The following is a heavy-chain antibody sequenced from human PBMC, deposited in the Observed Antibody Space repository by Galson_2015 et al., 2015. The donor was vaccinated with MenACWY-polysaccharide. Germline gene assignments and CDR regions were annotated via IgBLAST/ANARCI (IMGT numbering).Heavy chain of an antibody. CDR2: LISSGGST. V-gene: IGHV3-23*01. J-gene: IGHJ4*02. Sequence: SLRLSCAASGFIFSSYAMSWVRQAPGKGLEWVSGLISSGGSTFYAGSVKGRFTISRDNSKNTLYLQMNSLRAEDTALYYCAKGMFDNSYSTLDFWGQGTLVTVSS. CDR3: AKGMFDNSYSTLDF. CDR1: GFIFSSYA. D-gene: IGHD4-23*01.